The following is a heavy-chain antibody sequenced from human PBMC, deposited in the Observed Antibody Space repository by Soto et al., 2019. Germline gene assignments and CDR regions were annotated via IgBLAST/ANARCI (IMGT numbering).Heavy chain of an antibody. J-gene: IGHJ3*02. D-gene: IGHD2-15*01. CDR1: GGSISSGGYY. V-gene: IGHV4-31*03. CDR3: ARVAPTATVVTPRIYAFDI. CDR2: IYYSGST. Sequence: SETLSLTCTVSGGSISSGGYYWSWIRQHPGKGLEWIGYIYYSGSTYYNPSLKSRVTISVYTSKNQFSLKLSSVTAADTAVYYCARVAPTATVVTPRIYAFDIWGQGTMVTVSS.